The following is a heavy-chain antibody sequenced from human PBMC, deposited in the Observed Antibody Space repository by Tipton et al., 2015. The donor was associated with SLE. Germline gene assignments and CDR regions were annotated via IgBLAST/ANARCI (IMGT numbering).Heavy chain of an antibody. J-gene: IGHJ6*03. V-gene: IGHV4-34*01. CDR1: GGSFSGYY. Sequence: TLSPTCAVYGGSFSGYYWSWIRQPPGKGLEWIGEINHSGSTNYNPSLKSRITISVDTSKNQFSLRLSSVTAADTAVYYCARGRPRATQAWGGYYYYMDVWGKRTTVTVSS. D-gene: IGHD3-16*01. CDR2: INHSGST. CDR3: ARGRPRATQAWGGYYYYMDV.